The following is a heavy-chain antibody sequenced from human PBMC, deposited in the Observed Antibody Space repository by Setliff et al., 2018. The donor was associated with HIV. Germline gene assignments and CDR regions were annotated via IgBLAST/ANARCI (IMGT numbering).Heavy chain of an antibody. CDR3: ATQGLTVPIPGGYFQH. Sequence: SSETLSLTCGISDYSITSGYYWGWIRQPPGKGLEWIGSIYRSGSTYDNPSLTSRVTISFDTSKNQFSLILTSVTAADTAVYYCATQGLTVPIPGGYFQHWGPGILVTVSS. CDR2: IYRSGST. J-gene: IGHJ1*01. CDR1: DYSITSGYY. D-gene: IGHD2-21*02. V-gene: IGHV4-38-2*01.